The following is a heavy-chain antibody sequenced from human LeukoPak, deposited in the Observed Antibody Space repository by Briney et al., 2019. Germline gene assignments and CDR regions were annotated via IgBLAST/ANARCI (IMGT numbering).Heavy chain of an antibody. D-gene: IGHD6-19*01. V-gene: IGHV1-58*02. CDR2: IVVGSGNT. Sequence: ASVKVSCKASELTFTNSLMQWVRQARGQRLEWIGWIVVGSGNTNYAQKFQERVTITRDMSTSTAYMELSSLRSEDTAVYYCATGSGWYSPDYWGQGTLVTVSS. J-gene: IGHJ4*02. CDR1: ELTFTNSL. CDR3: ATGSGWYSPDY.